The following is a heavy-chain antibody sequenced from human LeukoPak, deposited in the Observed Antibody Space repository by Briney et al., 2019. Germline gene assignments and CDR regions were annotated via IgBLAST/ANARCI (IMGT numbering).Heavy chain of an antibody. CDR2: IIPIFGTA. Sequence: ASVKVSCKASGYTFTSYGISWVRQAPGQGLEWMGGIIPIFGTANYAQKFQGRVTITADESTSTAYMELSSLRSEDTAVYYCAEERVYGSGSSGSLDYWGQGTLVTVSS. V-gene: IGHV1-69*13. J-gene: IGHJ4*02. D-gene: IGHD3-10*01. CDR3: AEERVYGSGSSGSLDY. CDR1: GYTFTSYG.